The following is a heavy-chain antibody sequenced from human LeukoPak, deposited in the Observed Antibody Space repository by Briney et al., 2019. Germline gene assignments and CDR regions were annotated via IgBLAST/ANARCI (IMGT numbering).Heavy chain of an antibody. D-gene: IGHD3-9*01. CDR2: INPNSGGT. J-gene: IGHJ4*02. Sequence: ASVKVSCKASGYTFTGYYMHWVRQAPGQGLEWMGWINPNSGGTNYAQKFQGRVTMTRDTSISTAYMDLSRLTSDDTAVYYCARGPSSILTGFPFDYWGQGTLVTVSS. CDR1: GYTFTGYY. CDR3: ARGPSSILTGFPFDY. V-gene: IGHV1-2*02.